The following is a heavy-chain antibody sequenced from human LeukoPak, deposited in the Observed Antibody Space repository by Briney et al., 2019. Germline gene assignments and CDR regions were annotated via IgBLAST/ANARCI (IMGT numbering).Heavy chain of an antibody. J-gene: IGHJ6*02. Sequence: PSETLSLTCTVSGGSISSYYWSWIRQPPGKGLEWIGYIYYSGGTNYNPSLKSRVTISVDTSKNQFSLKLSSVTAADTAVYYCARDRRYYDSSGTVYYDGMDVWGQGTTVTVSS. D-gene: IGHD3-22*01. CDR3: ARDRRYYDSSGTVYYDGMDV. CDR2: IYYSGGT. CDR1: GGSISSYY. V-gene: IGHV4-59*01.